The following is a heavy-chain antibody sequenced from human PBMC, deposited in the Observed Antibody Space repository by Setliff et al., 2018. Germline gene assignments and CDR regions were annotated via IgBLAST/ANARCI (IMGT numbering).Heavy chain of an antibody. CDR2: IYTSGST. V-gene: IGHV4-61*09. CDR3: ASYRQDVNY. Sequence: SETLSLTCTVSGGSISSGSYYWSWIRQPAGKGLEWIGHIYTSGSTNYNPSLKSRVTISVDASKNQFSLKLSSVTAADTAVYYCASYRQDVNYWGQGTLVTVSS. CDR1: GGSISSGSYY. D-gene: IGHD4-4*01. J-gene: IGHJ4*02.